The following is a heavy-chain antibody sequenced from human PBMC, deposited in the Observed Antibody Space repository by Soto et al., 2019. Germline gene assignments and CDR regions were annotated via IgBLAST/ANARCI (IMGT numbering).Heavy chain of an antibody. D-gene: IGHD1-26*01. V-gene: IGHV1-69*13. CDR2: IIPVFGTA. Sequence: SVKVSCKASGGVFRNYAINWVRQAPGQGLEWMGGIIPVFGTADYPQKFQGRVTITADESTTTAYMELTSLKTEDTAVYFCARDRWGSYSFDSWGQGTLVTVSS. CDR1: GGVFRNYA. CDR3: ARDRWGSYSFDS. J-gene: IGHJ5*01.